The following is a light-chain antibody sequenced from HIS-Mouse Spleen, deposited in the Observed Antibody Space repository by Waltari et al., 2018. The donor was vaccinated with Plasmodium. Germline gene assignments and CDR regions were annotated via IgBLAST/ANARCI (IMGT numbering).Light chain of an antibody. Sequence: SYELTQPPSVSVSQGQTARITCPGDALPKQYAYWYQQKPGKAPVLVIYKDSARPSGIPERFSGSSSGTTVTLTISGVQAEDEADYYCQSADSSGTYWVFGGGTKLTVL. CDR1: ALPKQY. CDR3: QSADSSGTYWV. CDR2: KDS. J-gene: IGLJ3*02. V-gene: IGLV3-25*03.